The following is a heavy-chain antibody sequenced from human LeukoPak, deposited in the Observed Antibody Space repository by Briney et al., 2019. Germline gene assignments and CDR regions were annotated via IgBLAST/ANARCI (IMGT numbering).Heavy chain of an antibody. CDR3: ARRTMGPNYLYYFDY. D-gene: IGHD2/OR15-2a*01. CDR1: GTSITVYY. V-gene: IGHV4-59*08. CDR2: IDYSGST. Sequence: KPSETLSLTCFVSGTSITVYYWSWIRQPPGKGLEWIGTIDYSGSTNYSPSLQSRVSMSADTSSNHFSLSLDSATAADTAVYYCARRTMGPNYLYYFDYWGQGTLVYVSS. J-gene: IGHJ4*02.